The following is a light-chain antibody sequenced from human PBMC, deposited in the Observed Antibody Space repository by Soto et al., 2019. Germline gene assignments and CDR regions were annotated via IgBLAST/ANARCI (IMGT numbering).Light chain of an antibody. J-gene: IGLJ1*01. CDR2: DVS. V-gene: IGLV2-11*01. Sequence: QSVLTQPRSVSGSPGQSVTISCTGTSSDVGGYNYVSWYQQHPDKAPKLMIFDVSKRPSGVPDRFSGSKSDNTASLTISGLQAEDEADYYCCSYGGSYTYVFGTGTKLTVL. CDR1: SSDVGGYNY. CDR3: CSYGGSYTYV.